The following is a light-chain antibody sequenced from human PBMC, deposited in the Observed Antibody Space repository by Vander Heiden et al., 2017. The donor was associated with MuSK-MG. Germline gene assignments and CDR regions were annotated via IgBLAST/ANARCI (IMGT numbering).Light chain of an antibody. CDR2: GAS. CDR3: QQYGNSTIT. V-gene: IGKV3-20*01. Sequence: GERATLSCRASQSVSSSYLAWYQQKPGQAPRLLIYGASHRATGIPDRFSGSGSGTDFTLTISRLDPEDFAVYYCQQYGNSTIT. CDR1: QSVSSSY. J-gene: IGKJ5*01.